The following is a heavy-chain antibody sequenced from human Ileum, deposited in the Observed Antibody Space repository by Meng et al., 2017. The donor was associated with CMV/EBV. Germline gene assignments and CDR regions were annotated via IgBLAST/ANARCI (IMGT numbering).Heavy chain of an antibody. CDR2: IYTSGST. CDR1: VGSINSVNSY. J-gene: IGHJ4*02. Sequence: QRQESAPGLVKPSQTLSATCSVSVGSINSVNSYWSWIRKPAGQGLEWIGRIYTSGSTEYNPSLKSRVTISVDTSNNQFSLKLSSVTAADTAVYYCASELGNWGQGTLVTVSS. CDR3: ASELGN. V-gene: IGHV4-61*02.